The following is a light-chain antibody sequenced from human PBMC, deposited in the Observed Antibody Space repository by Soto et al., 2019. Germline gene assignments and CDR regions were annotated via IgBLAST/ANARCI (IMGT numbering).Light chain of an antibody. V-gene: IGKV3-15*01. CDR2: GAS. CDR1: QSVSSN. CDR3: QQYDNWPIT. Sequence: DIVMTQSPATLSVSTGEEATLSCRASQSVSSNLAWYQQKPGQAPRLLISGASTRATGIPARLSGSGPGTEFTLTISSLRSEDFAVYYCQQYDNWPITFGQGTRLE. J-gene: IGKJ5*01.